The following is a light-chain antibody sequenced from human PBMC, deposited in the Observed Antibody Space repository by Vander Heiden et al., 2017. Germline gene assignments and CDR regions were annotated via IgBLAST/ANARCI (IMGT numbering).Light chain of an antibody. CDR1: QSVSSN. V-gene: IGKV3-15*01. CDR3: QHDNNCPST. CDR2: GAS. Sequence: EIVMTQSPATLSVSPGERATLSCRASQSVSSNLAWYQQKPGQAPRLLIYGASTRATGIPARFSGSGSGTEFTLTISSLQSEDFAVYYCQHDNNCPSTFGQGTKLEIK. J-gene: IGKJ2*02.